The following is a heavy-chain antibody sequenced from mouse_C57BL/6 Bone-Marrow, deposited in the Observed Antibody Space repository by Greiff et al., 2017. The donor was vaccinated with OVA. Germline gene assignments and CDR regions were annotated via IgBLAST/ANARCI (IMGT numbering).Heavy chain of an antibody. CDR1: GYTFTDYY. V-gene: IGHV1-19*01. CDR2: INPYNGGT. CDR3: AVSLSAMDY. J-gene: IGHJ4*01. D-gene: IGHD6-1*01. Sequence: VQLQQSGPVLVKPGASVKMSCKASGYTFTDYYMNWVKQSHGKSLEWIGVINPYNGGTSYNQKFKGKATLTVDKSSSTAYMELNSLTSEDSAVYYCAVSLSAMDYWGQGTSVTVSS.